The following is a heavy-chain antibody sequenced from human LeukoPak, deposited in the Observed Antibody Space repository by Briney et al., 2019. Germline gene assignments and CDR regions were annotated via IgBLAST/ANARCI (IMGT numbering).Heavy chain of an antibody. CDR3: ARALDY. CDR2: IYYSGST. CDR1: GGSISSYY. V-gene: IGHV4-59*01. Sequence: SETLSLTCTVSGGSISSYYWSWIRQPPGKGLEWIGYIYYSGSTNYNPSLKSRVTISVDTSKNQFSLKLSSVTAADTAVYYCARALDYWGQGTLVTVSS. J-gene: IGHJ4*02.